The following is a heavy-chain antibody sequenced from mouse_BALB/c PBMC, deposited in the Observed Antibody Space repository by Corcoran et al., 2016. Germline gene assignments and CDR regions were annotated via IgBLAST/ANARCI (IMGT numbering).Heavy chain of an antibody. V-gene: IGHV1S136*01. CDR3: ARSSLTTAKAFVY. CDR2: INPYNDGT. J-gene: IGHJ2*01. D-gene: IGHD1-2*01. CDR1: GYTFTSYV. Sequence: EVQLQQSGPELVKPGASVKMSCKASGYTFTSYVMHWVKQKPGQGLEWIGYINPYNDGTKYNEKFKGKATLTSDKSSSTAYMELSSLTSEDSAVYYCARSSLTTAKAFVYWGQGTTLTVSS.